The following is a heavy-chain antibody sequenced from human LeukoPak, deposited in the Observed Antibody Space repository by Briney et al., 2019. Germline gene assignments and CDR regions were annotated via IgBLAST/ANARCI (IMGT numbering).Heavy chain of an antibody. V-gene: IGHV4-39*07. CDR3: VARRFPAVDC. CDR2: IYYSGST. D-gene: IGHD6-6*01. J-gene: IGHJ4*02. Sequence: SETLSLTCTVSGGSISSSSYYWGWIRQPPGTGLEWIGSIYYSGSTYYNPSLKSRVTISVDTSKNQFSLKLSSVTAADTAVYYCVARRFPAVDCWGQGTLVTVSS. CDR1: GGSISSSSYY.